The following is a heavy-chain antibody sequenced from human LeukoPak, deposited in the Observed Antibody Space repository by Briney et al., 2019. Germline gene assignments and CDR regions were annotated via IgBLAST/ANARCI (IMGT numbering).Heavy chain of an antibody. J-gene: IGHJ4*02. Sequence: GGSLRLSCTASGFTFSNYAITWVRQAPGKGLEWVSTISGHGALKYYVDSVRGRFTISRDNSKNTLYLQMNSLSAEDTAVYYCATDRGYSGYGTFDYWGQGTLVSVSS. D-gene: IGHD5-12*01. V-gene: IGHV3-23*01. CDR3: ATDRGYSGYGTFDY. CDR1: GFTFSNYA. CDR2: ISGHGALK.